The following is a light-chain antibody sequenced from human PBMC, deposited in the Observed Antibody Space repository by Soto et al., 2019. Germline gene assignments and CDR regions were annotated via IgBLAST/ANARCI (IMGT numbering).Light chain of an antibody. J-gene: IGKJ5*01. CDR1: QSVTSRY. CDR2: GAS. CDR3: QQRSNWPS. V-gene: IGKV3D-20*02. Sequence: EIELTQSPGTLSLSPGERATLXCRASQSVTSRYLAWYQQKPGQAPRLLIYGASNRATGIPERFSGSGSGTDFTLTISSLEPEDFAVYYCQQRSNWPSFGQGTRLEIK.